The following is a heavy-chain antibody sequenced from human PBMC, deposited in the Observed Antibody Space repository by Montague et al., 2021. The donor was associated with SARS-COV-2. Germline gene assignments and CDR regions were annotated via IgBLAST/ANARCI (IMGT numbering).Heavy chain of an antibody. CDR2: IDWDDDK. CDR3: ARIDSSSWPNFDY. D-gene: IGHD6-13*01. V-gene: IGHV2-70*01. Sequence: PALVKPTQTLTLACTFSGFSLSTSGMCASWIRQPPGKALEWLALIDWDDDKYYSTSLKTRLTISKDTSKNQVVLTMTNMDPVDTATYYCARIDSSSWPNFDYGGQGTLVTVSS. J-gene: IGHJ4*02. CDR1: GFSLSTSGMC.